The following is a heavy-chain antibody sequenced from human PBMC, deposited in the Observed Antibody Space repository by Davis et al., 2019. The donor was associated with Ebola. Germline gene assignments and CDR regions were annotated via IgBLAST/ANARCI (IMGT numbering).Heavy chain of an antibody. CDR3: ARELHESVLLWFGEIL. CDR2: ISSSGSTI. J-gene: IGHJ4*02. V-gene: IGHV3-48*04. D-gene: IGHD3-10*01. CDR1: GFTFSSYG. Sequence: PGGSLRLSCAASGFTFSSYGMHWVRQAPGKGLEWVSYISSSGSTIYYADSVKGRFTISRDNAKNSLYLQMNSLRAEDTAVYYCARELHESVLLWFGEILWGQGTLVTVSS.